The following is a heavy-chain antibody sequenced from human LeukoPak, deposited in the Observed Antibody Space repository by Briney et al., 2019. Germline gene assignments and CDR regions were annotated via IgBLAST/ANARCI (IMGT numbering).Heavy chain of an antibody. D-gene: IGHD2-21*01. CDR3: ARDESTSILWW. CDR2: INPSGGST. J-gene: IGHJ1*01. CDR1: GCTFINYY. Sequence: ASVKVSCKASGCTFINYYMHWVRQAPGQGLEWMGIINPSGGSTSYAQKSQGRVTMTRDTSTSTVYMELSSLRSEDTAVYYCARDESTSILWWWGQGTLVTVSS. V-gene: IGHV1-46*01.